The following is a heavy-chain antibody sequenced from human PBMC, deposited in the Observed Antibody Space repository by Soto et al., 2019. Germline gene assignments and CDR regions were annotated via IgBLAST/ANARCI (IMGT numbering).Heavy chain of an antibody. D-gene: IGHD3-3*01. CDR3: ARYYDFWSGYSDY. V-gene: IGHV3-7*01. CDR2: IKQDGSEK. J-gene: IGHJ4*02. Sequence: GGSLRLSCAASGFTFISYWMSWVLQAPGKGLEWVANIKQDGSEKYYVDSVKGRFTISRDNAKNSLYLQMNSLRAEDTAVYYCARYYDFWSGYSDYWGQGTLVTVSS. CDR1: GFTFISYW.